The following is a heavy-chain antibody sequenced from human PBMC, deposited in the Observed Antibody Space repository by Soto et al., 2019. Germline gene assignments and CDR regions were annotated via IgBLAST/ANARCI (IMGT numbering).Heavy chain of an antibody. CDR3: ARDNIVSKGYGMDV. CDR2: IHSSGTF. V-gene: IGHV4-4*07. D-gene: IGHD5-12*01. Sequence: QVQLQESGPGLVKPSETLSLTCTVSGASISNAYWSWIRQAAGKRLEWIGRIHSSGTFNYNPSLKSRVSISRDMSKNQISLKLSSVTAADTAVYYCARDNIVSKGYGMDVWGQVTTVTVSS. J-gene: IGHJ6*02. CDR1: GASISNAY.